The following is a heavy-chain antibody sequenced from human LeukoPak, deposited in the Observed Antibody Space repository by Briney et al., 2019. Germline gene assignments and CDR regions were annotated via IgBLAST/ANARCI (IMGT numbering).Heavy chain of an antibody. CDR3: ATKRNIVTTSADDY. CDR2: ISGSGGDT. CDR1: GFTFSRYA. D-gene: IGHD2/OR15-2a*01. V-gene: IGHV3-23*01. Sequence: GGSLRLSCAASGFTFSRYAMSWVRQAPGKGLEWVSAISGSGGDTYYADSVKGRFTISRDNSKNTLYLQMNSLRAEDTAVYYCATKRNIVTTSADDYWGQGTLVTVSS. J-gene: IGHJ4*02.